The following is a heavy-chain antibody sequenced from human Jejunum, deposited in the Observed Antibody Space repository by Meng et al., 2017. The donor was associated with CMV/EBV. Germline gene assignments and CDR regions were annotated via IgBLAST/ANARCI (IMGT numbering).Heavy chain of an antibody. CDR2: INPNTGDT. CDR1: EYTFTEYY. V-gene: IGHV1-2*02. Sequence: EYTFTEYYMQWVRQAPGQGLEWMGWINPNTGDTNYAQKFQGRVTMTRDMSINTVYMELTRLRSDDTAVYYCAKDGGSYLDYYFDYWGQGTLVTVSS. J-gene: IGHJ4*02. CDR3: AKDGGSYLDYYFDY. D-gene: IGHD1-26*01.